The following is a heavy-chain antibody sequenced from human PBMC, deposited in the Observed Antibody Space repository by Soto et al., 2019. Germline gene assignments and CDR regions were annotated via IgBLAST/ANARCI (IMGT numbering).Heavy chain of an antibody. Sequence: GESLKISCKGSGYSFTSYWIGWVRQMPGKGLEWMGIIYPGDSDTRYSPSFQGQVTISADKSISTAYLQWSSLKASDTAMYYCARLDTAMVYYYYYGMDVWGQGTTVTVSS. D-gene: IGHD5-18*01. J-gene: IGHJ6*02. CDR2: IYPGDSDT. CDR1: GYSFTSYW. V-gene: IGHV5-51*01. CDR3: ARLDTAMVYYYYYGMDV.